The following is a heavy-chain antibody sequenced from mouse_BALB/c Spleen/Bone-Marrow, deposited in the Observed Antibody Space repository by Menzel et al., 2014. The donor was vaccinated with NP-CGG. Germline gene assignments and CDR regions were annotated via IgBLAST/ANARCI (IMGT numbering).Heavy chain of an antibody. V-gene: IGHV6-6*02. CDR1: GFTFSNYW. Sequence: EVKLMESGGGLVQPGGSIKLSCVASGFTFSNYWMNWVRQPPEKGLEWVAEIRLKSNNYATHYAESVKGRFTISRDDSKSSVYLQMNNLRAEDTGIYYCTRSLRLFDYWGQGTTLTVSS. J-gene: IGHJ2*01. CDR3: TRSLRLFDY. D-gene: IGHD1-1*01. CDR2: IRLKSNNYAT.